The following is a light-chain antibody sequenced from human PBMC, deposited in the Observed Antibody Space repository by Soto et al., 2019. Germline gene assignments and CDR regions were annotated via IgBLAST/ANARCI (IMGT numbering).Light chain of an antibody. Sequence: EIVLTQSPATLSLSPGERATLSCRASQSVSSNLAWYQQKPGQAPRLLIYGASTRATGIPARFSGSGSETEFTLTISSLQSEDFAVYYCQQYNNWPPLTFGGGTKV. CDR2: GAS. CDR1: QSVSSN. V-gene: IGKV3-15*01. J-gene: IGKJ4*01. CDR3: QQYNNWPPLT.